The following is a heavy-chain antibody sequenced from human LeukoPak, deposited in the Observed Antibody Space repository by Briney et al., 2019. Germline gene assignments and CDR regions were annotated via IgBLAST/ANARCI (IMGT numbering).Heavy chain of an antibody. CDR1: GFSVSSNY. D-gene: IGHD4-17*01. J-gene: IGHJ3*02. CDR2: IYSGGST. V-gene: IGHV3-66*01. Sequence: GGSLRLSCAASGFSVSSNYMSWVRQAPGKGLEWVSVIYSGGSTYYADSVKGRFTISRDNSKNTLYLQMNSLRAEDTAVYYCARTDYGDYVFAFDIWGQGTMVTVSS. CDR3: ARTDYGDYVFAFDI.